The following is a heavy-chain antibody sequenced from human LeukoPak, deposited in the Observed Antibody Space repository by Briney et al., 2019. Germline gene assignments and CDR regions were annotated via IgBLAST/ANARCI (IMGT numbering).Heavy chain of an antibody. CDR1: GGSFSGYY. J-gene: IGHJ6*02. D-gene: IGHD6-6*01. Sequence: PSETLSLTCAVYGGSFSGYYWSWIRQPPGQGLEWIGEINHSGSTNYNPSLKSRVTISVDTSKNQFSLKLSSVTAADTAVYYCARPYSSSPLYYYGMDVWGQGTTVTVSS. CDR2: INHSGST. V-gene: IGHV4-34*01. CDR3: ARPYSSSPLYYYGMDV.